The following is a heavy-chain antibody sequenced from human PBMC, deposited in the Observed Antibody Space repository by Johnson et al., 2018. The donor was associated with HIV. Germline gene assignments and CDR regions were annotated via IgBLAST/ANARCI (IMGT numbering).Heavy chain of an antibody. CDR1: GFTFSSYA. Sequence: QVQLVESGGGVVQPGRSLRLSCAASGFTFSSYAMHWVRQAPGKGLEWVAVISYDGSNKYYADSVKGRFTISRDNSKNTLYLQMNSLRAEDTAVYYCARDRFPYYDFWSGYYQGAFDIWGQGTMVTVSS. J-gene: IGHJ3*02. V-gene: IGHV3-30*04. CDR2: ISYDGSNK. CDR3: ARDRFPYYDFWSGYYQGAFDI. D-gene: IGHD3-3*01.